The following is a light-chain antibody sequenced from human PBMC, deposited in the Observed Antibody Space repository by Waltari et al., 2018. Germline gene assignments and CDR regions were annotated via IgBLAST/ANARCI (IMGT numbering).Light chain of an antibody. V-gene: IGLV3-1*01. CDR3: QAWDGSTACV. CDR2: QDN. Sequence: SYELTQPPSVSVSPGQTASITCSGDKLGDKYASWYQQKPGQSPLLVIYQDNKRPSGIPERFAGSNSGNTATLTISGTQAMDEADYDCQAWDGSTACVFGGGTKLTVL. J-gene: IGLJ2*01. CDR1: KLGDKY.